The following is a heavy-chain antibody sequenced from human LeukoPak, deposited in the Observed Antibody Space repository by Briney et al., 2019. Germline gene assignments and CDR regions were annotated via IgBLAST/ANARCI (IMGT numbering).Heavy chain of an antibody. CDR3: ARGLDSSGYYHAYYYYGMDV. CDR1: GFTFSSYW. CDR2: INSDGSST. Sequence: GGSLRLSCAASGFTFSSYWMHWVRQAPGKGLVWVSRINSDGSSTSYADSVKGRFTISRDNAKNTLYLQMISLRAEDTAVYYCARGLDSSGYYHAYYYYGMDVWGQGTTVTVSS. D-gene: IGHD3-22*01. J-gene: IGHJ6*02. V-gene: IGHV3-74*01.